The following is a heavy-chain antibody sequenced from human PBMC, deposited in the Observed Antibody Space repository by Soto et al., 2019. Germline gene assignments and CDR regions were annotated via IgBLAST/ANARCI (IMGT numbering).Heavy chain of an antibody. D-gene: IGHD3-10*01. CDR3: ARRGEWFGEVLLDGMDV. CDR2: IYYSGVT. V-gene: IGHV4-39*01. CDR1: GGSISSSSYY. Sequence: PSETLALTCTVSGGSISSSSYYWVWILQPPGKGLEWIGSIYYSGVTYYNPSLKSRVTTSLDASKNQFSMKLRSVTAADTAVYYCARRGEWFGEVLLDGMDVWGQGTTVTVSS. J-gene: IGHJ6*02.